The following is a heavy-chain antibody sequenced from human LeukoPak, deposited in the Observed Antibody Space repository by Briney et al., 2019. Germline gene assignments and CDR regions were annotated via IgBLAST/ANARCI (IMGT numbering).Heavy chain of an antibody. CDR2: INGDGTTT. V-gene: IGHV3-74*01. CDR1: GXTFSTYW. Sequence: PGGSLRLSCAASGXTFSTYWMHWVRQAPGKGLVWVSRINGDGTTTDYADFVKGRFTISRDNAKSTLYLQMNSLRAEDTAVYYCAIGPYDYWGQGTLVTVAS. CDR3: AIGPYDY. J-gene: IGHJ4*02.